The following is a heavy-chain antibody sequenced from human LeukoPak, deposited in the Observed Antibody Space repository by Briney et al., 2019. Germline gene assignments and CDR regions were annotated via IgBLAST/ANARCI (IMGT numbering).Heavy chain of an antibody. CDR2: IGTAGDP. Sequence: GGSLRLSCAASGFTFSSYDMHWVRQATEKGLEWVSAIGTAGDPYYPGPVKGRFTISRENAKNSLYLQMNSLRARDTAVYYCARGHGSGSYLPYGMDVWGKGTTVTVSS. J-gene: IGHJ6*04. CDR1: GFTFSSYD. D-gene: IGHD3-10*01. V-gene: IGHV3-13*05. CDR3: ARGHGSGSYLPYGMDV.